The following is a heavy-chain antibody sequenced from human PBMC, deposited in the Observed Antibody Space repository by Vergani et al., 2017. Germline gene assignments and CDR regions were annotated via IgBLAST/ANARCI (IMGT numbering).Heavy chain of an antibody. D-gene: IGHD3-10*01. V-gene: IGHV4-34*01. Sequence: QVQLQQRGAGLLKPSETLSLTCAVYGGSFSGYYWSWFRQPPGRGLQWFVEINHSGSTNYNPSLKRRVTISVDTSKNQFSLKLSSVTAADTAVYYCARDRLLWFGEFPKFDYWGQGTLVTVSS. CDR1: GGSFSGYY. CDR3: ARDRLLWFGEFPKFDY. CDR2: INHSGST. J-gene: IGHJ4*02.